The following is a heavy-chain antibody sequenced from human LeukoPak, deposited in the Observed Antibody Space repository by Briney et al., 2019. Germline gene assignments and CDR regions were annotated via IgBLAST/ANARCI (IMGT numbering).Heavy chain of an antibody. Sequence: GGSLRLSCTASGFTFRTYAMNWVRQAPGKGLEWLSGISGSGNGTYYADSVKGRFIISRDNSKNMVYLQMDSLTVEDAATYYCAKRTMSAFDSWGQGTLLIVSS. CDR2: ISGSGNGT. CDR3: AKRTMSAFDS. D-gene: IGHD5-24*01. V-gene: IGHV3-23*01. CDR1: GFTFRTYA. J-gene: IGHJ4*02.